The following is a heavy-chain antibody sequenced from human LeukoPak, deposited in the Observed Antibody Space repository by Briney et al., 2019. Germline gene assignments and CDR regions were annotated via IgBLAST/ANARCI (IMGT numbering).Heavy chain of an antibody. CDR3: ARGRFRWELEIRDFDY. CDR1: GYTFTSYD. D-gene: IGHD1-26*01. CDR2: MNPNSGNT. J-gene: IGHJ4*02. V-gene: IGHV1-8*01. Sequence: ASVKVSCKASGYTFTSYDINWVRQATGHGLEWMGWMNPNSGNTGYAQKFQGRVTMTRDTSISTAYMELSSLRSEDTAVYYCARGRFRWELEIRDFDYWGQGTLVTVSS.